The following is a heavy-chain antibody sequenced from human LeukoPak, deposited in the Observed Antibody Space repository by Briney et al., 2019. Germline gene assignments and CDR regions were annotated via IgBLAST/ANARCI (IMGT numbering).Heavy chain of an antibody. CDR1: GFTFSNYA. Sequence: GGSLRLSCAASGFTFSNYAMAWVRQAPGKGLEWVSAVTGSGGATYYADSVKGRFTISRDNYKNTLYLQMNSLRAEDTAVYYCARDLRWGFDYWGQGTLVTVSS. CDR3: ARDLRWGFDY. D-gene: IGHD3-16*01. J-gene: IGHJ4*02. CDR2: VTGSGGAT. V-gene: IGHV3-23*01.